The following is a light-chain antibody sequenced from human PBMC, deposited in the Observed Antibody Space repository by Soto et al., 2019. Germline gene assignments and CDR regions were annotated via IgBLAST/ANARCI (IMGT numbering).Light chain of an antibody. Sequence: QSVLTQPPSASGTPGQRVTISCSGSSSNIGSNTVNWYQQLPGTAPKLLIYSNNQLPSGVPDRFSVSKSGTSASLAISGLQYEDEADYYCAAWDDSLNGWVFGGGTKVTVL. V-gene: IGLV1-44*01. CDR3: AAWDDSLNGWV. J-gene: IGLJ3*02. CDR2: SNN. CDR1: SSNIGSNT.